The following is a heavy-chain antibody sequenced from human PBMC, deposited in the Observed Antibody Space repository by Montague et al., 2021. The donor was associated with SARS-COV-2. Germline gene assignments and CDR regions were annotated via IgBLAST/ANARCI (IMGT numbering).Heavy chain of an antibody. J-gene: IGHJ6*03. V-gene: IGHV4-34*01. CDR3: ARLGDGVVPSPILGVGPYYSYYYMDV. D-gene: IGHD3-10*01. CDR2: IHHGGST. CDR1: GGSFSTYS. Sequence: SETLSLTCAVHGGSFSTYSWNWIRQSPGKGLEWIGEIHHGGSTNYNPSLKSRVTISADTSKNQFSLKLTSVAAADTAVYYCARLGDGVVPSPILGVGPYYSYYYMDVWGKGTTVTASS.